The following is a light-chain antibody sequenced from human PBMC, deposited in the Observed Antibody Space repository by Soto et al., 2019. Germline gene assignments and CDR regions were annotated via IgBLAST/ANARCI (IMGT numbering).Light chain of an antibody. V-gene: IGLV2-23*01. Sequence: QSALTQPASVSGSRGQSITISCTGTSSNVGSYNFVSWYRQYPGKAPELIIYEASQRPSTFFNRFSGSKSGNTASLTISGLQSDDEADYYCCSYAGNNALVFGGGTKVTVL. J-gene: IGLJ3*02. CDR1: SSNVGSYNF. CDR2: EAS. CDR3: CSYAGNNALV.